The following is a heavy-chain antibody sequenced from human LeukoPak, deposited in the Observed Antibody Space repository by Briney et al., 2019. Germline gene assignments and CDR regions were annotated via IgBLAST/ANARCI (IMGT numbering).Heavy chain of an antibody. CDR2: IRYDGSNE. D-gene: IGHD2-21*01. CDR3: CGDFDY. V-gene: IGHV3-30*02. J-gene: IGHJ4*02. CDR1: GITFNSYG. Sequence: EPGGSLRLSCAASGITFNSYGMHRVRQAPDKGLEWVAFIRYDGSNEYYADSVKGRFTISRDNSKNTLYLQMNSLRGEDTAVYYCCGDFDYWGQGTLVTVSS.